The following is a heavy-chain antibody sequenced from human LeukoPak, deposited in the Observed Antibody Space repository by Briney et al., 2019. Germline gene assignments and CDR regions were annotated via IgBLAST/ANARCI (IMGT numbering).Heavy chain of an antibody. Sequence: SETLSLTCTVSGGSISGYYCSWIRQPPGKGLEWIGYIYYIGSTNYNPSLKSRVTMSVDTSKTQFSLKLSSVTAADTAVYYCARHLVGATGTDPFAYWGQGTLVTVSS. CDR3: ARHLVGATGTDPFAY. J-gene: IGHJ4*02. CDR2: IYYIGST. D-gene: IGHD1-26*01. CDR1: GGSISGYY. V-gene: IGHV4-59*08.